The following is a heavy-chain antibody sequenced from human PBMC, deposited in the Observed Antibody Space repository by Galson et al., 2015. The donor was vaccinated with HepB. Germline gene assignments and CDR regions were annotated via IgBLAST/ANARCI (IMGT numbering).Heavy chain of an antibody. CDR1: GFTFSNYA. CDR2: ISSDGGST. Sequence: SLRLSCAASGFTFSNYAMHWVRQAPGKGLEFVSAISSDGGSTYYADSVKVRFTISRDNSKNTLYLQMSSLRAEDTAVYYCVKEGIVVEPFDYWGQGTLVTVSS. D-gene: IGHD3-22*01. V-gene: IGHV3-64D*06. J-gene: IGHJ4*02. CDR3: VKEGIVVEPFDY.